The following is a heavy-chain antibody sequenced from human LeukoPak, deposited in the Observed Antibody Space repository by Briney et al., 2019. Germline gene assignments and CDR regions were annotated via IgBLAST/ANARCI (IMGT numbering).Heavy chain of an antibody. CDR3: AHNWDDGYTHWLLP. J-gene: IGHJ5*02. CDR1: GFSLSTRGVP. CDR2: ICWNDDE. V-gene: IGHV2-5*01. D-gene: IGHD1-1*01. Sequence: SAATLVKPTHTLSLISTFSGFSLSTRGVPVGGIRQPPAKALEWLGLICWNDDEDYSPSLKSRLTITKDTSKNQVGATITNMYPVHTATYYCAHNWDDGYTHWLLPWREGTLVSVSS.